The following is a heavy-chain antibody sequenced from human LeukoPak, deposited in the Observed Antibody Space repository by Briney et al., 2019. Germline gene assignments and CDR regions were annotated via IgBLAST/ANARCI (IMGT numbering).Heavy chain of an antibody. CDR2: IYYSGST. J-gene: IGHJ6*02. CDR1: GGSISSGGYY. CDR3: ARVLMTPSTDYYYYYGMDV. D-gene: IGHD3-16*01. Sequence: SQTLSLTCTVSGGSISSGGYYWRWIRQHPGKGLEWIGYIYYSGSTYYNPSLKSRVTISVDTSKNQFSLKLSSVTAADTAVYYCARVLMTPSTDYYYYYGMDVWGQGTTVTVSS. V-gene: IGHV4-31*03.